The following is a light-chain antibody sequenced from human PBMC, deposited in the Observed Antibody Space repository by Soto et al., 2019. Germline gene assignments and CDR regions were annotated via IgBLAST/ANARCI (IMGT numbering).Light chain of an antibody. Sequence: QSVLTQPPSVSGAPGQRVTISCTGSSSKIGAGYDVHWYQQLPGTAPKLLIYGNSNRPSGVPDRFSGSKSGTSASLAITGLQAEDEADYYCQSYDSSLIFGGGTKLTVL. V-gene: IGLV1-40*01. CDR3: QSYDSSLI. CDR1: SSKIGAGYD. J-gene: IGLJ2*01. CDR2: GNS.